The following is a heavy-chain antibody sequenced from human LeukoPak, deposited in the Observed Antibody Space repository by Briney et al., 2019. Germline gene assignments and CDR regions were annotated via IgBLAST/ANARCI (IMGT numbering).Heavy chain of an antibody. Sequence: PSETLSLTCTVSGGSINNFYWSWIRQPPGGGLEWIGYIYYSGTTNYNPPLKSRVTISVDASKNQFSLWLSSVTAADMAVYYCARLARLTLIRGVTGYHSLDVWGKGTKVTVSS. CDR1: GGSINNFY. CDR3: ARLARLTLIRGVTGYHSLDV. D-gene: IGHD3-10*01. CDR2: IYYSGTT. V-gene: IGHV4-59*01. J-gene: IGHJ6*04.